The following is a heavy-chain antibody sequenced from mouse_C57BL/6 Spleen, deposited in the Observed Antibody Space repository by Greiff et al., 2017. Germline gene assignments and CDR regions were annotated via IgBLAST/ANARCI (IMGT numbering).Heavy chain of an antibody. CDR1: GYTFTSYW. D-gene: IGHD1-1*01. CDR2: IHPNSGST. Sequence: QVQLQQPGAELVKPGASVKLSCKASGYTFTSYWMHWVKQRPGQGLEWIGMIHPNSGSTNYNEKFKSKATLTVDKSSSTAYMQLSSLTSEDSAVYYGARGITTVVPKGFDYWGQGTTLTVSS. CDR3: ARGITTVVPKGFDY. J-gene: IGHJ2*01. V-gene: IGHV1-64*01.